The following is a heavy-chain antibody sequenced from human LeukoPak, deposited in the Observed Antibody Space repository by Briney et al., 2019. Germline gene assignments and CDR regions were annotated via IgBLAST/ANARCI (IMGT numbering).Heavy chain of an antibody. Sequence: SETLSLTCAVSGYSISSGHYWGWIRQPPGKGLEWIVSIFYSGSAYYNPSLKSRVTISLDTSKNQFSLKLRSVTATDTAVYYCASINWSRSYFDYWGQGTLVTVSS. CDR2: IFYSGSA. V-gene: IGHV4-38-2*01. CDR3: ASINWSRSYFDY. D-gene: IGHD1-1*01. J-gene: IGHJ4*02. CDR1: GYSISSGHY.